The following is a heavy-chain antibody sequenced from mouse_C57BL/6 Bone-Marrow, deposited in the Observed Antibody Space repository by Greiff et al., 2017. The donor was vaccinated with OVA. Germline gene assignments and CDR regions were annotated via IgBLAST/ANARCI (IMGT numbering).Heavy chain of an antibody. V-gene: IGHV14-2*01. CDR1: GFNIKDYY. CDR3: ARSNYYGSSSCGY. CDR2: IDPADGDT. J-gene: IGHJ2*01. Sequence: VQLQQSGAELVKPGASVKLSCTASGFNIKDYYMHWVKQRTEQGLEWIGRIDPADGDTKYAPKFQGKATITADTSSNTAYLQLSSLTSEDTAVYYCARSNYYGSSSCGYWGQGTTLTVSS. D-gene: IGHD1-1*01.